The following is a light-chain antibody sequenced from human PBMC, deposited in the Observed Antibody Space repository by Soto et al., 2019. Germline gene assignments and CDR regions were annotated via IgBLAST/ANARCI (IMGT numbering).Light chain of an antibody. CDR1: QSISSW. Sequence: DIQMTQSPSTLSASVGDRVTITCRASQSISSWLAWYQQKPGKAPKLLIYKASSLESGVPSRFNGSGSGTEFTLTISSLQPDDFATYYCQQYHSYWTFGQGTKVEIK. CDR3: QQYHSYWT. V-gene: IGKV1-5*03. J-gene: IGKJ1*01. CDR2: KAS.